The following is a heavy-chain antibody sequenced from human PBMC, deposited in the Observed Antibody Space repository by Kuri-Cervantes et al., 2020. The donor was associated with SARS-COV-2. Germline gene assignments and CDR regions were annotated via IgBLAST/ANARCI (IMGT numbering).Heavy chain of an antibody. V-gene: IGHV4-59*08. Sequence: SETLSLTCTVSADSISSSYWSWIRQPPGKGLEWIGYIYYSGSTNYNPSLKSRVTISVDTSKNQFSLKLSSVTAADTAVYYCAGGLRITIFGVVIIDAFDIWGQGTMVTVSS. D-gene: IGHD3-3*01. CDR3: AGGLRITIFGVVIIDAFDI. CDR2: IYYSGST. CDR1: ADSISSSY. J-gene: IGHJ3*02.